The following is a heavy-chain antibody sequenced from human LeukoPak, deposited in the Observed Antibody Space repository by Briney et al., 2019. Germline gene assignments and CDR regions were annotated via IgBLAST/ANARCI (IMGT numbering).Heavy chain of an antibody. V-gene: IGHV3-72*01. J-gene: IGHJ6*03. CDR1: GFTFSDHY. Sequence: GSLRLSCAASGFTFSDHYMDWVRQAPGKGLEWVGHIRNKANSYTTKYAASVKGRFTISRDDSKNSLYLQMNSLKTEDTAVYHCAREALRGVIIKYYMDVWGKGTTVTVSS. CDR2: IRNKANSYTT. CDR3: AREALRGVIIKYYMDV. D-gene: IGHD3-10*01.